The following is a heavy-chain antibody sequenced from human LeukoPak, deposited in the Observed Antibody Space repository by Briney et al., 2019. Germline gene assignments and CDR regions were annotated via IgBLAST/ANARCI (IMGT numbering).Heavy chain of an antibody. Sequence: GGSLRLSCAASGFTFSSYWMSWVRQAPGKGLEWVANIKQDGSEKYYVDSVKGRFTISRDNAKNSLYLQMNSLRAEDTAVYYCASGINIATVTTFDYWGQGTLVTVSS. J-gene: IGHJ4*02. CDR3: ASGINIATVTTFDY. CDR1: GFTFSSYW. CDR2: IKQDGSEK. D-gene: IGHD4-17*01. V-gene: IGHV3-7*01.